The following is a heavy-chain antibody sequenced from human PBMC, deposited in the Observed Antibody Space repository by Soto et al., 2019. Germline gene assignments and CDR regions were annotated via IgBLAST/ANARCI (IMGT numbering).Heavy chain of an antibody. CDR1: GGTFSTYT. V-gene: IGHV1-69*08. D-gene: IGHD4-4*01. CDR2: IIPIIGII. J-gene: IGHJ5*02. Sequence: QVQLVQSGAEVKKPGSSVKVSCKASGGTFSTYTITWVRQAPGQGLEWMGRIIPIIGIINYAQKFQGRVTSSADEFTGTAYMELTGLRSDDTAVYYCAGDPDSHYNDSHASSYPWGQGTLVTVSS. CDR3: AGDPDSHYNDSHASSYP.